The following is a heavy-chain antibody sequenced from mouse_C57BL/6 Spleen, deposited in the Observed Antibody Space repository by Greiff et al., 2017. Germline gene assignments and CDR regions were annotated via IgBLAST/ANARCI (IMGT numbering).Heavy chain of an antibody. Sequence: QVQLQQSGAELVKPGASVKMSCKASGYTFTSYWITWVKQRPGQGLEWIGDIYPGSGSTNYNEKFKSKATLTVDTSSSTAYMQLSSLTSEDSAVYYCARSDGNYEEGFAYWGQGTLVTVSA. D-gene: IGHD2-1*01. J-gene: IGHJ3*01. V-gene: IGHV1-55*01. CDR2: IYPGSGST. CDR1: GYTFTSYW. CDR3: ARSDGNYEEGFAY.